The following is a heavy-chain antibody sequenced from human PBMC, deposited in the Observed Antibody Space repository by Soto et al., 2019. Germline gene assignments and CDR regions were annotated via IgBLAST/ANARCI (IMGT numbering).Heavy chain of an antibody. J-gene: IGHJ3*02. CDR2: ISWNSGSI. CDR3: AKGLGYSSGWYGAFDI. CDR1: GFTFDDYA. D-gene: IGHD6-19*01. Sequence: PGGSLRLSCAASGFTFDDYAMHWVRQAPGKGLEWVSGISWNSGSIGYADSVKGRFTISRDNAKNSLYLQMNSLRAEDTALYYCAKGLGYSSGWYGAFDIWGQGTMVTVSS. V-gene: IGHV3-9*01.